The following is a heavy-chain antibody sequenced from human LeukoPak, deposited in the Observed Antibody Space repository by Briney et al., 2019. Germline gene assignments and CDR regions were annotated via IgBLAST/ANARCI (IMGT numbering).Heavy chain of an antibody. D-gene: IGHD3-22*01. V-gene: IGHV3-23*01. CDR3: AKEAFPQYYYDSSGYRRPHAFDI. CDR1: GFTFSSYA. J-gene: IGHJ3*02. Sequence: GGSLRLSCAASGFTFSSYAMSLVRQAPGKGLEGVSAISVSEGSTYYPDSVKGRFTISRDNSTNQLYLQMTSLSAEDTAVYYCAKEAFPQYYYDSSGYRRPHAFDIWGQGTMVTVSS. CDR2: ISVSEGST.